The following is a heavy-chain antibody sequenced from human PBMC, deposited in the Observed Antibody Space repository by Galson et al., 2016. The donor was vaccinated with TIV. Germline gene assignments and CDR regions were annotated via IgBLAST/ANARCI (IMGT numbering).Heavy chain of an antibody. D-gene: IGHD3-3*01. Sequence: CTVSGDSISRDDCYWNWIRQPPGKGLEWIGYIYSTGSTYSNPSLKSRVSISVDTSKNQFSLKLKSVTAADTAVYYCARDDFNGKFFGYWGQGALVTVSS. CDR2: IYSTGST. CDR1: GDSISRDDCY. V-gene: IGHV4-30-4*08. CDR3: ARDDFNGKFFGY. J-gene: IGHJ4*02.